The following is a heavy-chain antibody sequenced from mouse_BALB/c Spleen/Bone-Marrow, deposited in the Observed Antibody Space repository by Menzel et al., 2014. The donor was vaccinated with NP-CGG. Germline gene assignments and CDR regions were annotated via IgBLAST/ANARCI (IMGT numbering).Heavy chain of an antibody. V-gene: IGHV1-14*01. Sequence: LVESGPELVKPGASVKMSCKASGYTFTRYVLHWVRQKPGQGLDWIGYINPYNEGSKYNEKFKGEATLTSDKSSHTAYMELSSLTSDDSVVYYCARERDYGDYFDYWGQGTTLTVSS. CDR2: INPYNEGS. J-gene: IGHJ2*01. D-gene: IGHD1-1*01. CDR3: ARERDYGDYFDY. CDR1: GYTFTRYV.